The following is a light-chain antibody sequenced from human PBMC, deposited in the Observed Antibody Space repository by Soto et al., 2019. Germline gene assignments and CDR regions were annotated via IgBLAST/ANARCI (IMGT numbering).Light chain of an antibody. V-gene: IGKV2-28*01. CDR3: MQALQTPIT. J-gene: IGKJ5*01. CDR1: QSLRHTNGYNY. Sequence: DVAMTLSPLSLTVTPGEPASTSCRSNQSLRHTNGYNYVDWYLQKAGQSPHLLIYLGSNRASGVPDRFSGSGSGTDFTLKISRVEAEDVGVYYCMQALQTPITFGQGTRLEIK. CDR2: LGS.